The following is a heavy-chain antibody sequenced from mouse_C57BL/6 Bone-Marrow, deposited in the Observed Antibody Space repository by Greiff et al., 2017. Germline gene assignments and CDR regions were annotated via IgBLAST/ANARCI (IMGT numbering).Heavy chain of an antibody. CDR3: ARRNYYGSRGDYFDY. D-gene: IGHD1-1*01. CDR2: INYDGSST. V-gene: IGHV5-16*01. J-gene: IGHJ2*01. Sequence: EVKVVESEGGLVQPGSSMKLSCTASGFTFSDYYMAWVRQVPEKGLEWVANINYDGSSTYYLDSLKSRFIISRDNAKNILYLQMSSLKSEDTATYYCARRNYYGSRGDYFDYWGQGTTLTVSS. CDR1: GFTFSDYY.